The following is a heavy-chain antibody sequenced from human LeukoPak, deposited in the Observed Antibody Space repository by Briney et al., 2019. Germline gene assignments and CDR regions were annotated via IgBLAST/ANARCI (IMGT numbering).Heavy chain of an antibody. D-gene: IGHD3-3*01. Sequence: GGSLRLSCAASGFTVTNTYMSWVRPAPGKGLEGVSTIYSGGSTYYENSVKGRFTVSRDTSKNTLYLQMNRLRPEDTAMYYCARDLRLKWFFDYWGQGTLVTVSS. CDR1: GFTVTNTY. CDR2: IYSGGST. V-gene: IGHV3-66*02. CDR3: ARDLRLKWFFDY. J-gene: IGHJ4*02.